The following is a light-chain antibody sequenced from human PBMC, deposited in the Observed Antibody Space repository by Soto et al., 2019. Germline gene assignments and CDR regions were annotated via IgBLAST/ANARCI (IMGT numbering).Light chain of an antibody. V-gene: IGKV2-30*01. CDR2: KVS. CDR3: MQGIQWPIT. J-gene: IGKJ5*01. Sequence: DAVMTQSPLSLPVSLGQPASISCRSSQSLLFSDGNTYLNWFQQRPGQSPRRLIYKVSNRDSGVPDRFSGSGSGTDFTLKISRVEAEDVGVYYCMQGIQWPITFGQGTRLEIK. CDR1: QSLLFSDGNTY.